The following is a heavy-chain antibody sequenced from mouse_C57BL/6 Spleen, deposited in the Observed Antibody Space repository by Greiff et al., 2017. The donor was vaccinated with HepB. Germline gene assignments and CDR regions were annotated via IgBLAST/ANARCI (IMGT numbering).Heavy chain of an antibody. CDR2: IYPRSGNT. CDR3: ARGFITTVVARYFDV. J-gene: IGHJ1*03. V-gene: IGHV1-81*01. D-gene: IGHD1-1*01. CDR1: GYTFTSYG. Sequence: VQLQESGAELARPGASVKLSCKASGYTFTSYGISWVKQRTGQGLEWIGEIYPRSGNTYYNEKFKGKATLTADKSSSTAYMELRSLTSEDSAVYFCARGFITTVVARYFDVWGTGTTVTVSS.